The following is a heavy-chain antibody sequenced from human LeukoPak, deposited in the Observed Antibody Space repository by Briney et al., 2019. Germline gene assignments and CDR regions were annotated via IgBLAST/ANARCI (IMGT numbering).Heavy chain of an antibody. CDR1: GYTFTSYA. CDR2: IIPILGIA. V-gene: IGHV1-69*04. CDR3: ARDTLNGMDV. J-gene: IGHJ6*02. Sequence: SVKVSCKASGYTFTSYAISWVRQAPGQGLEWMGRIIPILGIANYAQKFQGRVTITADKSTSTAYMELSSLRSEDTAVYYCARDTLNGMDVWGQGTTVTVSS.